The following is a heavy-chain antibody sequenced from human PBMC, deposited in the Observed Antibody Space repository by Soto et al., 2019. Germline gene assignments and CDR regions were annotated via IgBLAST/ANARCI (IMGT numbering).Heavy chain of an antibody. D-gene: IGHD3-10*01. J-gene: IGHJ5*02. CDR3: VRDRYSSSGWFDP. V-gene: IGHV6-1*01. CDR1: GDSVSSYSAA. CDR2: TYYRSRSFS. Sequence: SQTLSLTCAISGDSVSSYSAAWNWIRQSPSGGLEWLGRTYYRSRSFSDYAESVKSRIIINPDTPKNQFSLQLKSVTPEDTAVYYCVRDRYSSSGWFDPWGQGTPVTVSS.